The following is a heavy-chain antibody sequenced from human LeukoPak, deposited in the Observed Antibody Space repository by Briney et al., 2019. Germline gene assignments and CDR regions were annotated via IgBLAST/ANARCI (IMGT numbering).Heavy chain of an antibody. CDR1: GFTFSSYG. CDR2: INGSGGST. J-gene: IGHJ5*02. Sequence: GGSLRLSCGASGFTFSSYGMSWVRPAPGKGLECVSTINGSGGSTYYTDSVKGRFTISRDNSRNTLYLQMNSLRAEDTALYYCAKRAVAGPGSNWFDPWGQGTLVTVSS. CDR3: AKRAVAGPGSNWFDP. V-gene: IGHV3-23*01. D-gene: IGHD6-19*01.